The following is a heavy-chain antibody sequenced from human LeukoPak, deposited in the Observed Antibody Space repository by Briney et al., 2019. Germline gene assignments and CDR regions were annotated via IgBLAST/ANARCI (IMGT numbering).Heavy chain of an antibody. CDR3: ADGGI. CDR2: IKQDGSEK. CDR1: GFTFSTYW. V-gene: IGHV3-7*01. J-gene: IGHJ4*02. Sequence: GGSLRLSCVASGFTFSTYWMNWVRQAPGKGLEWVANIKQDGSEKYYVDSVKCRFTISRDNAKNSLYLQMNSLRVEDTAVYYCADGGIWGQGTLVTVSS.